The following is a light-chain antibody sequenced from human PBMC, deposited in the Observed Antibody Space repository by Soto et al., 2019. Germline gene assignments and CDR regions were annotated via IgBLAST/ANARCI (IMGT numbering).Light chain of an antibody. V-gene: IGKV3-15*01. CDR3: QHYNNWPPTCT. CDR2: GAS. CDR1: QSISSN. Sequence: EIVMTQSPAPLSVTPGERATLSCRASQSISSNLAWHQQKPVPAPRVLLYGASTRATGVPARFSGSGSGSGFTLTISSPQSEAFAVDFWQHYNNWPPTCTFCKGTNVEF. J-gene: IGKJ1*01.